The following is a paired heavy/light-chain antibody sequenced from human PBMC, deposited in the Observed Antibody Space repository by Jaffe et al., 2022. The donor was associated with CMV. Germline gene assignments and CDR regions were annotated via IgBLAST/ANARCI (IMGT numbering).Heavy chain of an antibody. Sequence: EVQLVESGGGSVQPGRSLRLSCAASGFTFDDYGMHWVRQVPGKGLEWVSGISWNSDSIGYADSVKGRFTISRDNAKNSLYLQMNSLRVEDTALYYCVKGGVTVAVTPGGWFDPWGQGTLVTVSS. CDR1: GFTFDDYG. V-gene: IGHV3-9*01. CDR3: VKGGVTVAVTPGGWFDP. CDR2: ISWNSDSI. D-gene: IGHD6-19*01. J-gene: IGHJ5*02.
Light chain of an antibody. J-gene: IGKJ2*01. CDR1: QSLLHSNGYNF. V-gene: IGKV2-28*01. CDR2: LVS. CDR3: MQALQTPPT. Sequence: DIVMTQSPLSLPVTPGEPASISCRSSQSLLHSNGYNFLDWYLQKPGQSPQLLIYLVSNRASGVPDRFSGSGSGTDFTLKISRVEAEDVGVYYCMQALQTPPTFGQGTKLEIK.